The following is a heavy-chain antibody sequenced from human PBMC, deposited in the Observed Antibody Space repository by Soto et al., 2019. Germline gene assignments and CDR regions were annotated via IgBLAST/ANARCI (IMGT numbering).Heavy chain of an antibody. Sequence: GGSLRLSCAASGFTFSSYGRSWVRQAPGRGLEWVSAISGSGGSTHYADSVKGRFTISRDNSKNTLYLQMNSLRAEDTAVYYCAKDGSGYDSDFDYWGQGTLVTVSS. V-gene: IGHV3-23*01. D-gene: IGHD5-12*01. CDR3: AKDGSGYDSDFDY. CDR2: ISGSGGST. CDR1: GFTFSSYG. J-gene: IGHJ4*02.